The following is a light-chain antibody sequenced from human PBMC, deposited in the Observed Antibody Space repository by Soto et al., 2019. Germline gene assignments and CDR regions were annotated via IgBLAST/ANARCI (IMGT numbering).Light chain of an antibody. CDR2: DNN. Sequence: QSVLTQPPSVSAAPGQKVTISCSGSSSNIGNNYVSWYQQLPGTAPKLLIYDNNKRPSGIPDRFSDSKSGTSATLGITGLQTGDEADYYCGTWDSRLSAVVFGGGTKVTVL. J-gene: IGLJ2*01. V-gene: IGLV1-51*01. CDR1: SSNIGNNY. CDR3: GTWDSRLSAVV.